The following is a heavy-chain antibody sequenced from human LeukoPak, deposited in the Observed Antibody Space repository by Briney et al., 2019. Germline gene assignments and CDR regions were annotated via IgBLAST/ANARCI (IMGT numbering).Heavy chain of an antibody. J-gene: IGHJ4*02. Sequence: ASVKVSCKASGYTFTSYDINWVRQATGQGLEWMGWMNPNSGNTGYAQKFQGRVTMTRNTSISTAYMELSSLRSEDTAVYYCARGRHRYCSGGSCSSDYWGQGTLVTVPS. CDR1: GYTFTSYD. CDR2: MNPNSGNT. D-gene: IGHD2-15*01. CDR3: ARGRHRYCSGGSCSSDY. V-gene: IGHV1-8*01.